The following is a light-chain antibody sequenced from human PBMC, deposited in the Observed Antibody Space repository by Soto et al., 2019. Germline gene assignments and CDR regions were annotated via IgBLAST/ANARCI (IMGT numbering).Light chain of an antibody. V-gene: IGLV2-14*01. CDR1: SSDVGSYKY. J-gene: IGLJ1*01. Sequence: QSALTQPASESGSPGQSITISCTGTSSDVGSYKYVSWYQQHPGKAPKLMIYEVSNRPSGVSNRFSGSKSGNTASLTISGLQAEDEADYYCSSYTSSSTLYVFGTGTKVTVL. CDR3: SSYTSSSTLYV. CDR2: EVS.